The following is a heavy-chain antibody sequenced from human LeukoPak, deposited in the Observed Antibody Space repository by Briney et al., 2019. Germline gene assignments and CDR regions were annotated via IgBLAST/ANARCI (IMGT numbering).Heavy chain of an antibody. D-gene: IGHD2-21*01. CDR3: ARDIVEDTWFDP. CDR1: GGSFSRYY. Sequence: SETLSLPCTVSGGSFSRYYWSWIRQPPGKGLEWIGYIYYSGSTYYNPSLKSRVTISVHTSKNQFSLKLSSVTAADTAVYYCARDIVEDTWFDPWGQGTLCTVSS. J-gene: IGHJ5*02. CDR2: IYYSGST. V-gene: IGHV4-59*01.